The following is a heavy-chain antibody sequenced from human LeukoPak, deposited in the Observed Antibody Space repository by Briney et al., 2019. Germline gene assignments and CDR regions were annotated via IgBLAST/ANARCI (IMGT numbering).Heavy chain of an antibody. CDR1: GESMIGHY. CDR3: ARATASGSGRAYDR. Sequence: SETLSLTCAVYGESMIGHYWTWIRQPPGKRLEWIGEIHHSGGTNSNPSLKNRVTMSIDMSKNQFSLKLNSVTAADTAVYFCARATASGSGRAYDRWAQGNLVPVSS. V-gene: IGHV4-34*01. D-gene: IGHD3-10*01. CDR2: IHHSGGT. J-gene: IGHJ5*02.